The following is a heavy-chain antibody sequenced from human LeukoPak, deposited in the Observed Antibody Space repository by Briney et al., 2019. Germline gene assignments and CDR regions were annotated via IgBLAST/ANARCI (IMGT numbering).Heavy chain of an antibody. CDR1: GGSISSYY. CDR3: ARDVSGKFDP. D-gene: IGHD2-8*01. CDR2: IYYSGST. J-gene: IGHJ5*02. Sequence: SETLSLTCTVSGGSISSYYWSWIRQPPGKGLEWIGYIYYSGSTNYNPPLKSRVTISVDTSKNQFSLKLSSVTAADTAVYYCARDVSGKFDPWGQGTLVTVSS. V-gene: IGHV4-59*01.